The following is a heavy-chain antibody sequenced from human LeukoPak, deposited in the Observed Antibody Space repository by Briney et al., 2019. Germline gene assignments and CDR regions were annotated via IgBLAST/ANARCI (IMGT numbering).Heavy chain of an antibody. Sequence: SETLSLTCPVSGGSISSYYWSWLRQPPGKGMAWIGYIYYSRRTNYIPSLKSRVTISVDTSKNQFSLKLSSVTAADTAVYYCARLRYFYWLPFDYWGQGTQVTVSS. V-gene: IGHV4-59*01. D-gene: IGHD3-9*01. CDR1: GGSISSYY. CDR3: ARLRYFYWLPFDY. CDR2: IYYSRRT. J-gene: IGHJ4*02.